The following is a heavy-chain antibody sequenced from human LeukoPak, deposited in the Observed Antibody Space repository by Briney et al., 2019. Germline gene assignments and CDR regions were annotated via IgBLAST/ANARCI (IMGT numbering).Heavy chain of an antibody. CDR1: GYTFTIYD. J-gene: IGHJ5*02. Sequence: GASVKLSCKVSGYTFTIYDINGVRQATGRGGEGMGWMNTKRGNTGYAQKFQGRVTNTRNTSISRDYIELRRERYGEGAVCNCERGNIYDFWSGYSDNWFDPWGQGTLVTVSS. V-gene: IGHV1-8*03. CDR2: MNTKRGNT. CDR3: ERGNIYDFWSGYSDNWFDP. D-gene: IGHD3-3*01.